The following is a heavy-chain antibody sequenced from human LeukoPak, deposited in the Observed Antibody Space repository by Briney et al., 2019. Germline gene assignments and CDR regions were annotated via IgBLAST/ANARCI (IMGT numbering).Heavy chain of an antibody. D-gene: IGHD3-9*01. V-gene: IGHV3-48*01. J-gene: IGHJ4*02. CDR1: VFTFNTYS. CDR3: ARDSDWAFDY. Sequence: GGSLRLSCAASVFTFNTYSMNWVRQAPGKGLEWLSYVKSGNYDIQYADSVTGRFTVSRDSATNSLYLQMNDLKAEDTAVYYCARDSDWAFDYWGQGSLVTVSS. CDR2: VKSGNYDI.